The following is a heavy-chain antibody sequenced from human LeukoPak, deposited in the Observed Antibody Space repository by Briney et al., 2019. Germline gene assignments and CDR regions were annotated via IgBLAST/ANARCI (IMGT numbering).Heavy chain of an antibody. CDR3: ARDRAYNSFDI. Sequence: KSGGSLRLSCVASGFTFSSSWLTWVRQAPGKGLEWVANIKPDGSAKNYVGSVKGRFTISRDNAKNSVYLQMNSLRAEDTAVYYRARDRAYNSFDIWGQGTMVTVSS. CDR2: IKPDGSAK. J-gene: IGHJ3*02. CDR1: GFTFSSSW. D-gene: IGHD5-24*01. V-gene: IGHV3-7*01.